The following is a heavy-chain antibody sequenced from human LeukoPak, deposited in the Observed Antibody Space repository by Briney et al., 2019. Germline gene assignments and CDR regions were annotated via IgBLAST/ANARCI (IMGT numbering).Heavy chain of an antibody. J-gene: IGHJ3*02. D-gene: IGHD3-9*01. Sequence: GESWQISCKGSGYSFTSYWIGWVRQMPGKGLEWMGIIYPGDSDTRYSPSFQGQVTISADKSISTAYLQWSSLKASDTAMYYCATRTIFDAFDIGPPETMVTVSS. V-gene: IGHV5-51*01. CDR2: IYPGDSDT. CDR3: ATRTIFDAFDI. CDR1: GYSFTSYW.